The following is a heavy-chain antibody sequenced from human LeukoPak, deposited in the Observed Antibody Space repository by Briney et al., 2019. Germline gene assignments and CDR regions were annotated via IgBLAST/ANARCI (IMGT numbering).Heavy chain of an antibody. CDR1: GGSISSYY. Sequence: PSETLSLTCTVSGGSISSYYWSWIRQPPGKGLEWIGYIYYSGSTNYNPSLKSRVTISVDTSKNQFSLKLSSVTAADTAVYYCASGGYSYGHPYNWFDPWGQGTLVTVSS. V-gene: IGHV4-59*08. D-gene: IGHD5-18*01. J-gene: IGHJ5*02. CDR3: ASGGYSYGHPYNWFDP. CDR2: IYYSGST.